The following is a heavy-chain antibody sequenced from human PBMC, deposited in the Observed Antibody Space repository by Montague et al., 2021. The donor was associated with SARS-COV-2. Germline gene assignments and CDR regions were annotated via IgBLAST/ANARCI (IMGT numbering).Heavy chain of an antibody. Sequence: CAISGDSVSSNSGAWNWLRQSPSRGLEWLGRTYYRSKWYYNYGVSVESRITVNADTSKNQVFLQLNSVTPEDTAVYFCASGLPAGPDFGMDVWGQGTTATVSS. V-gene: IGHV6-1*01. CDR1: GDSVSSNSGA. J-gene: IGHJ6*02. CDR3: ASGLPAGPDFGMDV. CDR2: TYYRSKWYY. D-gene: IGHD3-3*01.